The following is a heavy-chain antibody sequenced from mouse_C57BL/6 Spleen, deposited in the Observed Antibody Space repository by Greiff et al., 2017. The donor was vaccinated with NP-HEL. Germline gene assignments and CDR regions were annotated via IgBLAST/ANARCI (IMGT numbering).Heavy chain of an antibody. D-gene: IGHD1-1*01. CDR3: ARALYTTVVGYYAMDY. J-gene: IGHJ4*01. CDR1: GYAFSSYW. Sequence: QVQLKESGAELVKPGASVKISCKASGYAFSSYWMNWVKQRPGKGLEWIGQIYPGDGDTNYNGKFKGKATLTADKSSSTAYMQLSSLTSKDSAVYFCARALYTTVVGYYAMDYWGQGTSVTVSS. CDR2: IYPGDGDT. V-gene: IGHV1-80*01.